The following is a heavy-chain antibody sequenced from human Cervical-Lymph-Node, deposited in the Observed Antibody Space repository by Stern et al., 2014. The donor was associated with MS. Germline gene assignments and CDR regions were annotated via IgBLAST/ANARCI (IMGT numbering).Heavy chain of an antibody. CDR3: AREKSDCSGGSCFSSLDY. CDR2: TIPILDTT. V-gene: IGHV1-69*11. CDR1: GDTFSTHA. D-gene: IGHD2-15*01. J-gene: IGHJ4*02. Sequence: VQLVESGAEVKKPGSSVRVSCKSSGDTFSTHAISWVRQAPGQGLERMGRTIPILDTTDYAQKFQGRLTIDADESTNTAYMELRSLTPDDTAVYYCAREKSDCSGGSCFSSLDYWGQGTLVTVSS.